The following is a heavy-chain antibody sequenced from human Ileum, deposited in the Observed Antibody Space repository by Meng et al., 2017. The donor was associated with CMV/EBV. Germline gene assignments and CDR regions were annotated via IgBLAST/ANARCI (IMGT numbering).Heavy chain of an antibody. CDR3: ARGIGHASNNSHDY. CDR1: GDPTRSHY. D-gene: IGHD1-1*01. Sequence: SEPLSFTCTVSGDPTRSHYWSWIRQPPGKGLEWMGYVYYSGSATYSPSLRSRVSISVDTSKNQVSLNLRSVTAADTAMYVCARGIGHASNNSHDYWGQGTLVTVSS. CDR2: VYYSGSA. J-gene: IGHJ4*02. V-gene: IGHV4-59*11.